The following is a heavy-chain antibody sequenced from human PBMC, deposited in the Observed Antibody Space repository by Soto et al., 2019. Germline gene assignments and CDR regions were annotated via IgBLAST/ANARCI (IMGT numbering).Heavy chain of an antibody. V-gene: IGHV1-2*04. CDR1: GYTFTGYY. CDR2: INPNSGGT. Sequence: ASVNVSCKAAGYTFTGYYMHWVRQAPGQGLEWMGWINPNSGGTNYAQKFQGWVTMTRDTSISTAYMELSRLRSDDTAVYYCARGFLAAAGTRDDAFDIWGQGTMVTVSS. J-gene: IGHJ3*02. D-gene: IGHD6-13*01. CDR3: ARGFLAAAGTRDDAFDI.